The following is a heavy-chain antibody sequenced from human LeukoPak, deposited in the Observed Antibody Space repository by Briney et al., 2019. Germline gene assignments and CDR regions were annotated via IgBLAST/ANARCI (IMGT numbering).Heavy chain of an antibody. CDR1: GFTVSNNY. CDR2: TLDNGDT. Sequence: GGSLRLSCAASGFTVSNNYMSWVRQVPGKGPEWVSGTLDNGDTNCADSVKGRFTISRDNSKNTLYLQMSSLRADDTAVYYCVRGRLFRGGFDSWGQGTLVTVS. V-gene: IGHV3-53*01. CDR3: VRGRLFRGGFDS. D-gene: IGHD2-15*01. J-gene: IGHJ4*02.